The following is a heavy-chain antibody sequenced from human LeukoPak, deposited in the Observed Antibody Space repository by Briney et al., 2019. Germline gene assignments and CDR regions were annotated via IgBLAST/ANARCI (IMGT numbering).Heavy chain of an antibody. D-gene: IGHD1-26*01. V-gene: IGHV1-69*02. J-gene: IGHJ4*02. CDR3: ATSRAGALLFDY. CDR1: GGTFSSYT. CDR2: IIPILGIA. Sequence: SVKVSCKASGGTFSSYTISWVRQAPGQGLEWMGRIIPILGIANYAQKFQGRVTITADKSTNTAYMELSSLRSEDTAVYYCATSRAGALLFDYWGQGTLVTVSS.